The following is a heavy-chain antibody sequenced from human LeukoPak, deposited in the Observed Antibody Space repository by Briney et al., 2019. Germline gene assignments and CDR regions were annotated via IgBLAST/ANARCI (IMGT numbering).Heavy chain of an antibody. V-gene: IGHV4-30-4*07. CDR1: GGSISSGGYS. J-gene: IGHJ5*02. Sequence: PSETLSLTCAVSGGSISSGGYSWSWIRQPPGKGLEWIGYIYYSGSTYYNPSLKSRVTISVDTSKNQFSLKLSSVTAADTAVYYCARVDEDNWFDPWGQGTLVTVSS. CDR3: ARVDEDNWFDP. CDR2: IYYSGST. D-gene: IGHD3-9*01.